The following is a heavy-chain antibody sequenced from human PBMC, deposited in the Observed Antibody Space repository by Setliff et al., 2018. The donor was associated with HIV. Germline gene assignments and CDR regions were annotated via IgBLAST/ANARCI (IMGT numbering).Heavy chain of an antibody. J-gene: IGHJ4*02. CDR2: IYSGGDS. CDR3: ARSRLYNSALDY. V-gene: IGHV3-66*02. D-gene: IGHD3-10*01. CDR1: GFSVSNYY. Sequence: GGSLRLSCAASGFSVSNYYMAWVRQAPGKGLEWVSTIYSGGDSYHADSVKGRFTLSRDNSKNTLYLQMNSLRPEDTAIYYCARSRLYNSALDYWGQGTLVTVS.